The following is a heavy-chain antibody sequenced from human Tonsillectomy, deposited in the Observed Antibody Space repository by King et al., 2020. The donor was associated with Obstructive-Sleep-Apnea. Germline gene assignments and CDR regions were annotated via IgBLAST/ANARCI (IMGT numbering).Heavy chain of an antibody. CDR2: INPKSGGT. Sequence: QLVQSGAEVKKPGASVKVSCKASGYTFTVYYMHWVRQAPGQGLEWMGWINPKSGGTNYAQKFQGWVTMTRDTSISTAYMELSRLRSDDTAVYYCARDFWSGYYTDYYYGMDVWGQGTTVIVSS. V-gene: IGHV1-2*04. D-gene: IGHD3-3*01. J-gene: IGHJ6*02. CDR3: ARDFWSGYYTDYYYGMDV. CDR1: GYTFTVYY.